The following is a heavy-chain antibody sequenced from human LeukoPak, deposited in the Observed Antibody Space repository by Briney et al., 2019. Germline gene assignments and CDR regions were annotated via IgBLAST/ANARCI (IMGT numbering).Heavy chain of an antibody. V-gene: IGHV4-39*07. D-gene: IGHD3-10*01. CDR2: IYYSGST. CDR3: ARDPRFGELSGAFDI. CDR1: GGSISSSSYY. Sequence: PSETLSLTCTVSGGSISSSSYYWGWIRQPPGKGLEWIGSIYYSGSTYYNPSLKSRVTISVDTSKNQFSLKLSSVTAADTAVYYCARDPRFGELSGAFDIWGQGTMVTVSS. J-gene: IGHJ3*02.